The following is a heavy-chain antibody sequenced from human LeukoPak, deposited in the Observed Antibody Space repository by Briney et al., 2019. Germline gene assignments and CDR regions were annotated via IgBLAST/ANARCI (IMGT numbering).Heavy chain of an antibody. CDR1: GFTFSSYG. D-gene: IGHD3-22*01. V-gene: IGHV3-23*01. Sequence: QPGGTLRLSCAASGFTFSSYGMSWVRQAPGKGLEWVSAISGSGGSTYYADSVKGRFTISRDNSKNTLYLQMNSPRAEDTAVYYCAKSSRCYYDSSGYYLDYMDVWGKGTTVTISS. J-gene: IGHJ6*03. CDR2: ISGSGGST. CDR3: AKSSRCYYDSSGYYLDYMDV.